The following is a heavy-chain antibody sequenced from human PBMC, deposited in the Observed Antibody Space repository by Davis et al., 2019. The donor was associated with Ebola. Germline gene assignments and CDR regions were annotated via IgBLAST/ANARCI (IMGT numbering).Heavy chain of an antibody. Sequence: LSLTCAVSGFTFDDYSMNWVRQAPGKGLEWVSYISSSSSTIYYADSVKGRFTISRDNAKNSLYLQMNSLRDEDTAVYYCARGLVTIWGQGTLVTVSS. D-gene: IGHD3-3*01. V-gene: IGHV3-48*02. CDR1: GFTFDDYS. J-gene: IGHJ4*02. CDR3: ARGLVTI. CDR2: ISSSSSTI.